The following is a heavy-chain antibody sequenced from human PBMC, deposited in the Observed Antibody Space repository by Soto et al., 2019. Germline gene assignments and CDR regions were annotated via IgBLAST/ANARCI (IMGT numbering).Heavy chain of an antibody. CDR2: IWYDGSNK. CDR1: GFTFSSYG. CDR3: ARDSVPAAPGGVFDY. V-gene: IGHV3-33*01. Sequence: QVQLVESGGGVVQPGRSLRLSCAASGFTFSSYGMHWVRQAPGKGLEWVAVIWYDGSNKYYADSVKGRFTISRDNSKNTLYLQMNSLRAEDTAVYYCARDSVPAAPGGVFDYWGQGTLVTVSS. J-gene: IGHJ4*02. D-gene: IGHD2-2*01.